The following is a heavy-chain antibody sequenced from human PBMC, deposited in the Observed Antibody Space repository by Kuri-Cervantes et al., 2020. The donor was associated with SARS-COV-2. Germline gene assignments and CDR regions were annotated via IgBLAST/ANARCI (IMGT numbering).Heavy chain of an antibody. CDR2: INWNGGST. V-gene: IGHV3-20*01. J-gene: IGHJ4*02. CDR3: ARERSGSYDY. CDR1: GFTFSESY. Sequence: GESLKISCEASGFTFSESYMSWIRQAPGKGLEWVSGINWNGGSTGYADSVKGRFTISRDNAKNSLYLQMNSLRAEDTALYHCARERSGSYDYWGQGTLVTVSS. D-gene: IGHD1-26*01.